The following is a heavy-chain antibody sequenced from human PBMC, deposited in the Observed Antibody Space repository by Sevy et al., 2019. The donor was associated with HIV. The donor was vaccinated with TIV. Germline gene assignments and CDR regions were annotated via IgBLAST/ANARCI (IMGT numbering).Heavy chain of an antibody. V-gene: IGHV1-8*01. CDR3: AREGGGSGSYYNVAGCGVFDP. CDR1: GYTFTSYD. CDR2: MNPNSGNT. Sequence: ASVKVSCKASGYTFTSYDINWVRQATGQGLEWMGWMNPNSGNTGYAQKFQGRVTMTRNTSISTAYMERSSLRSEDTAVYYCAREGGGSGSYYNVAGCGVFDPWGQGTLVTVSS. D-gene: IGHD3-10*01. J-gene: IGHJ5*02.